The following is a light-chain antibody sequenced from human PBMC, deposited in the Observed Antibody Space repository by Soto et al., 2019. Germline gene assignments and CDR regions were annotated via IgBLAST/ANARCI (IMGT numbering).Light chain of an antibody. CDR2: ETY. J-gene: IGKJ1*01. CDR3: QQYGSSPRT. Sequence: DIVLTQSPDTLSLSPGERVTLSCRASQSVRNNYLAWYQQKPGQAPRLLIYETYRRATGIPDRFSGSGSGIDFTLIISRLEPEDFAVYYCQQYGSSPRTFGQGTKVDIK. CDR1: QSVRNNY. V-gene: IGKV3-20*01.